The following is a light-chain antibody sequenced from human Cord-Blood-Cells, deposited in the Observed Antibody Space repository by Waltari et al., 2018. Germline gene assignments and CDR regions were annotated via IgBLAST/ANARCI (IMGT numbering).Light chain of an antibody. CDR3: QQYNSYSYT. V-gene: IGKV1-5*03. CDR2: KAS. Sequence: DIQMTQSSSTLSASVGHRVTITCRASQSISSWLAWYQQKPGKAPKLLIYKASSLESGVPSRFSGSGSGTEFTLTISSLQPDDFATYYCQQYNSYSYTFGQGTKLEIK. J-gene: IGKJ2*01. CDR1: QSISSW.